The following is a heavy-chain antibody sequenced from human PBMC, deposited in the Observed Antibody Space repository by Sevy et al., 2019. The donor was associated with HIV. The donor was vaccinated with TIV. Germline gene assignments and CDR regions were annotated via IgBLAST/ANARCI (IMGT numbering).Heavy chain of an antibody. J-gene: IGHJ4*02. V-gene: IGHV3-21*01. Sequence: GGSLRLSCAASGFTFSTSTMNWVRQAPGKGLEWVSLMTSSGSYILYADSVKGRFTISRDNAKNSVFLQRNSLRVEYTAVYYCVEDGLDYWGQGTLVTVSS. CDR1: GFTFSTST. CDR2: MTSSGSYI. CDR3: VEDGLDY.